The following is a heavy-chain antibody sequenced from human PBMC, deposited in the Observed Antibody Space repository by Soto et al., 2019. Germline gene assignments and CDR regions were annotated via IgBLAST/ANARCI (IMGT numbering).Heavy chain of an antibody. CDR2: SYSDGST. V-gene: IGHV3-66*01. J-gene: IGHJ4*02. D-gene: IGHD5-12*01. CDR3: ARDSREYNAYDYN. CDR1: GFTITSNY. Sequence: PGGSLRLSCAASGFTITSNYMSWVRQSPGKGLEWVSVSYSDGSTYYADSVKGRFTISRDNSKNTLFLHMNSLRAEDSAVYYCARDSREYNAYDYNWGQGTLVTVSS.